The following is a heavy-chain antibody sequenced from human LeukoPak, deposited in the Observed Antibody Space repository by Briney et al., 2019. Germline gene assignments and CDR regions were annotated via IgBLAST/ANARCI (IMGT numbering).Heavy chain of an antibody. D-gene: IGHD3-3*01. J-gene: IGHJ4*02. CDR2: IWYDGRNK. CDR3: ARAPGRDLDY. CDR1: GFNFSNYD. V-gene: IGHV3-33*01. Sequence: PGRSLRLSCAASGFNFSNYDMHWVRQAPGKGLEWVAVIWYDGRNKYYADSVKGRFTISRDNSKSTLYLQMNSLRADDTAVYYCARAPGRDLDYWGQGTLVTVSS.